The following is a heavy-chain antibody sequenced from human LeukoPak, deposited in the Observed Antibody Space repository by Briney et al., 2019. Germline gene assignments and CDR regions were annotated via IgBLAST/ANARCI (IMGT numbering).Heavy chain of an antibody. J-gene: IGHJ4*02. Sequence: GSSMKFSFKASGGPFSSYAISWVRQAPGQGLEWMGRIIPILGIANYSQKFQGRVTITADKSTSTAYMELSSLSSEDTAVYYCARTGTTPHDYWGQGTLVTASS. CDR1: GGPFSSYA. D-gene: IGHD1-7*01. CDR2: IIPILGIA. CDR3: ARTGTTPHDY. V-gene: IGHV1-69*04.